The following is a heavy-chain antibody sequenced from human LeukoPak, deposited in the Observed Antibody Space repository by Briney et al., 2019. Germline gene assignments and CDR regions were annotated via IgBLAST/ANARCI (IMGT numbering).Heavy chain of an antibody. D-gene: IGHD6-13*01. CDR2: ISYDGSNK. J-gene: IGHJ4*02. Sequence: SGGSLRLSCAASGFTFSSYGMHWVRQAPGKGLEWVAVISYDGSNKYYADSVKGRFTISRDNSKNTLYLQMNSLRAEDTAVYYCAKSGGYSSSWAKDYWGQGTLVTVSS. CDR1: GFTFSSYG. CDR3: AKSGGYSSSWAKDY. V-gene: IGHV3-30*18.